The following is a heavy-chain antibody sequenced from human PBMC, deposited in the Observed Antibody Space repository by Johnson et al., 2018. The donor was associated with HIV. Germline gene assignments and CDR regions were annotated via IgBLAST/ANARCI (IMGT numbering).Heavy chain of an antibody. V-gene: IGHV3-66*02. CDR2: IYPGGST. Sequence: EVQLVESGGGLVQPGGSLRLACAASGFTVSSNYMSCVRQPPGKGPEWVSVIYPGGSTYYGDSVKGRFTISRDNSKNTLYLQINSLRPEDTAVYYCARDVGPGSYVDAFDIWGQGTMVTVSS. J-gene: IGHJ3*02. CDR1: GFTVSSNY. CDR3: ARDVGPGSYVDAFDI. D-gene: IGHD1-26*01.